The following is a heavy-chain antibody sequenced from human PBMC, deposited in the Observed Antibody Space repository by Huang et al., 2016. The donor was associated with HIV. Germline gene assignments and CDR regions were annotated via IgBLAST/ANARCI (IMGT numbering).Heavy chain of an antibody. CDR2: SIIYNGNT. CDR1: GYTFSSFG. J-gene: IGHJ6*03. CDR3: ARGGGIQLWLLGYYYMDV. V-gene: IGHV1-18*01. D-gene: IGHD5-18*01. Sequence: QVQLVQSGAEVKKPGASVKVSCKASGYTFSSFGISWVRQAPGQGLEWVGWSIIYNGNTKFEQKVQGRLTMTTDTSTSTAYMELRSLRSDDTAVYYCARGGGIQLWLLGYYYMDVWGNGTTVTVSS.